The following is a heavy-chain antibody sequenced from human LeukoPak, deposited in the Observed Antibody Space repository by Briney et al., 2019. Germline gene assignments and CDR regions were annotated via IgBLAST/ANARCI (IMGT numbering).Heavy chain of an antibody. CDR3: AKGGPGYSLDY. Sequence: PGGSLRLSCVASGFTFSSYAMSWVRQAPGKGLEWVSVISGSGDSTNYADSVKGRFTISRDNSKNTLYLQMNSLRAEDTAVYFCAKGGPGYSLDYWGQGTLVTVSS. V-gene: IGHV3-23*01. J-gene: IGHJ4*02. D-gene: IGHD2-21*01. CDR1: GFTFSSYA. CDR2: ISGSGDST.